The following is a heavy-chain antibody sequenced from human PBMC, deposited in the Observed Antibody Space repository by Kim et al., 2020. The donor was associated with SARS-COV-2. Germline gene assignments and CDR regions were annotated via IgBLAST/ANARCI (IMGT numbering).Heavy chain of an antibody. CDR2: IYYSGST. CDR1: GCSISSYY. Sequence: SETLSLTCTVSGCSISSYYWSWIRQPPGKGLEWIGYIYYSGSTNYNPSLMSRVTISVDTSNNQFPLKLSSVTAADTAVYYCATTYYDFWTNRVWFDPWG. D-gene: IGHD3-3*01. V-gene: IGHV4-59*08. CDR3: ATTYYDFWTNRVWFDP. J-gene: IGHJ5*02.